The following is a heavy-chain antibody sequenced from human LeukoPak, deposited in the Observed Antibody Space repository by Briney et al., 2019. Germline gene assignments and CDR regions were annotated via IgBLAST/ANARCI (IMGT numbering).Heavy chain of an antibody. Sequence: PSETLSLTCTVSGGSISSYYWSWIRPPPGKGLEWIGYIYYSGSTNYNPSLKSRVTISVDTSKNQFSLKLSSVTAADTAVYYCARSTTGVDYYYYYGMDVWGQGTTVTVSS. CDR2: IYYSGST. D-gene: IGHD4-11*01. CDR1: GGSISSYY. J-gene: IGHJ6*02. CDR3: ARSTTGVDYYYYYGMDV. V-gene: IGHV4-59*01.